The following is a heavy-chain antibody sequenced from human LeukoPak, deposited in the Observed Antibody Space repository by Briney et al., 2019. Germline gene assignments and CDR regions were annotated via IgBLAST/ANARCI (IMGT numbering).Heavy chain of an antibody. J-gene: IGHJ4*02. CDR2: ISGSGGST. Sequence: GGSLRLSCAASGFTFSSYAMSWVRQAPGKWLEWVSAISGSGGSTYYADSVKGRFTISRDNSKNTLYLQMNSLRAEDTAVYYCAKDFGSSGYPPGRWGQGTLVTVSS. D-gene: IGHD3-22*01. CDR3: AKDFGSSGYPPGR. CDR1: GFTFSSYA. V-gene: IGHV3-23*01.